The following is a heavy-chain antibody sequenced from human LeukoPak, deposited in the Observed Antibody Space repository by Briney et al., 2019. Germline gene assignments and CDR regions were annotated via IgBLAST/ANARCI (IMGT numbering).Heavy chain of an antibody. CDR1: GGFISSSRYY. V-gene: IGHV4-39*01. D-gene: IGHD3-22*01. CDR2: TYYSGST. CDR3: ARHSPGNYYYIYYFDY. Sequence: SETLSLTCTVSGGFISSSRYYWGWIRQSPGKGLEWIGSTYYSGSTYYNPSLKSRVTISVDMSKNQFSLKLSPVTAADTAVYYCARHSPGNYYYIYYFDYWGQGTLVTVSS. J-gene: IGHJ4*02.